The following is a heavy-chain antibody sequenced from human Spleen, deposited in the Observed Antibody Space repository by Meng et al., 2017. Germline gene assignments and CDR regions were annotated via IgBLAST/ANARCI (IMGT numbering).Heavy chain of an antibody. J-gene: IGHJ4*02. Sequence: QGQRVHAGAEVKNPGASVKVSCKPSGYTFTAYWLHWVRQAPGQGLDWMGRIDPRSGDTQYAQKFQGRVTMTRDTSISTTYMELSRLRSDDTAVYYCVRDEDISAAGKLFGDYWGQGTLVTVSS. V-gene: IGHV1-2*06. CDR2: IDPRSGDT. CDR3: VRDEDISAAGKLFGDY. D-gene: IGHD6-13*01. CDR1: GYTFTAYW.